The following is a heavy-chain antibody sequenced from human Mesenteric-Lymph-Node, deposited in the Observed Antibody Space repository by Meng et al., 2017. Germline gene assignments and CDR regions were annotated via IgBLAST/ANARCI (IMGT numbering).Heavy chain of an antibody. CDR2: IYWDDDK. D-gene: IGHD1-1*01. CDR1: GVSLTTAGVG. Sequence: QNTLKVSGPTLVKPTQTLTLTCTFSGVSLTTAGVGVGWIRQPSGEALDWLALIYWDDDKGYSPSLTSRLTISKDTSKNQVVLTMTNMDPVDTATYYCIHRRTTGTTFWGQGTLVTVSS. CDR3: IHRRTTGTTF. J-gene: IGHJ4*02. V-gene: IGHV2-5*02.